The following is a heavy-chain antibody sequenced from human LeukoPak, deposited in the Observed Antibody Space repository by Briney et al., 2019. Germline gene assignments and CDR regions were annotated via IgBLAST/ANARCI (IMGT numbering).Heavy chain of an antibody. D-gene: IGHD2-2*01. CDR1: GGSISSYY. V-gene: IGHV4-59*01. J-gene: IGHJ4*02. CDR2: IYYSGST. CDR3: ARGRGVCSSTSCPPKY. Sequence: SETLSLTCTVSGGSISSYYWSWIRQPPGKGLEWIGYIYYSGSTNYNPSLKSRVTISVDTSKNQFSLKLSSVTAADTAVYYCARGRGVCSSTSCPPKYWGQGTLVTVSS.